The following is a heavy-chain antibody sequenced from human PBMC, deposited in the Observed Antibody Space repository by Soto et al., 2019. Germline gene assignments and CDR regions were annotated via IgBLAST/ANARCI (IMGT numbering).Heavy chain of an antibody. D-gene: IGHD4-17*01. J-gene: IGHJ4*02. V-gene: IGHV1-3*01. CDR2: INGGNGNT. CDR1: GYTFTTYA. CDR3: AAERYGDYVSGVY. Sequence: GASVKVSCKASGYTFTTYAMHWVRQAPGQRLEYMGWINGGNGNTKYSQKFQGRVTITRDTSASTAYMELSSLKSEDTAVYYCAAERYGDYVSGVYWGQGALVTVSS.